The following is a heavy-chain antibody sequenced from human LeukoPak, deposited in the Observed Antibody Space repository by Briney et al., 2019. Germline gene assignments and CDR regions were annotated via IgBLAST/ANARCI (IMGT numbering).Heavy chain of an antibody. CDR2: ISGSGGTT. CDR3: ASVACSAVTCYGFLFFDY. V-gene: IGHV3-23*01. CDR1: GFTFSSYG. Sequence: PGGSLRLSCAASGFTFSSYGMSWVRQAPGKGLEWVSSISGSGGTTYYVDSVKGRFTISRDNAKNSLFLQMNSLRAEDTAVYYCASVACSAVTCYGFLFFDYWGQGTLVTVSS. D-gene: IGHD2-15*01. J-gene: IGHJ4*02.